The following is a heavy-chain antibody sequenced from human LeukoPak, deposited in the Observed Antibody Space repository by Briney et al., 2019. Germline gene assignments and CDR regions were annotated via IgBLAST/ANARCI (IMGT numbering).Heavy chain of an antibody. J-gene: IGHJ6*04. V-gene: IGHV4-34*01. D-gene: IGHD2-15*01. CDR2: INHSGST. CDR1: GGSFSVYY. Sequence: PSETLSLTCGVYGGSFSVYYGSWIRQPPGKGLEWIGEINHSGSTNYNPSLKSRVTISVDTSKNQFSLKLSSVTAADTAVYYCARGYWSTDVWGKGTTVTVSS. CDR3: ARGYWSTDV.